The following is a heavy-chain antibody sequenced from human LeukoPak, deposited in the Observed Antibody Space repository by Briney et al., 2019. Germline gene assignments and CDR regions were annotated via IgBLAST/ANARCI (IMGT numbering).Heavy chain of an antibody. CDR1: GGSLSDYY. Sequence: SETLSLTCVVYGGSLSDYYWSWIRQPPGKGLEWIGEINHSGSTNYNPSLKSRVTISVDTSKNQFSLKLRSVTAADTAVYYCARGGDVVATPFDYWGQGTLVTVSS. D-gene: IGHD5-12*01. J-gene: IGHJ4*02. CDR3: ARGGDVVATPFDY. V-gene: IGHV4-34*01. CDR2: INHSGST.